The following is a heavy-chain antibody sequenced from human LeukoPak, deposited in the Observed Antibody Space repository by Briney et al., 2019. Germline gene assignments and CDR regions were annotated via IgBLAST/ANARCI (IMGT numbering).Heavy chain of an antibody. CDR2: INPDSGGT. J-gene: IGHJ6*03. V-gene: IGHV1-2*02. CDR1: GYTFTGYY. Sequence: GASVRVSCKASGYTFTGYYMHWVRQAPGQGLEWMGWINPDSGGTNYAQKFQGRVTITRNTSISTAYMELSSLRSEDTAVYYCARLTGYSGRWYYYYYMDVWGKGTTVTVSS. D-gene: IGHD1-26*01. CDR3: ARLTGYSGRWYYYYYMDV.